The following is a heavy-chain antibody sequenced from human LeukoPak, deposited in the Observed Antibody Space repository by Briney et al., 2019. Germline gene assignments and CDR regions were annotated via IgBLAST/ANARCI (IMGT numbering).Heavy chain of an antibody. CDR2: IYPGDSDT. J-gene: IGHJ5*02. Sequence: GEPLKISCKASGYSFTSHWIGWVRQMPGKGLEWMGIIYPGDSDTRYSPSFQGQVTISADKSISTAYLQWSSLKASDTAMYYCARQSGSYSRGWFDPWGQGTLVTVSS. CDR3: ARQSGSYSRGWFDP. CDR1: GYSFTSHW. D-gene: IGHD1-26*01. V-gene: IGHV5-51*01.